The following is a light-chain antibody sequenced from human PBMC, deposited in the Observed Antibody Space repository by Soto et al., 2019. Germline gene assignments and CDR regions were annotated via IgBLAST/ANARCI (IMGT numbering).Light chain of an antibody. Sequence: EIVMTQSPLSSPVTLGQPASISGRSSESLVHSDGNTYSSWLQQRKGQTPRLLIHKISNRFSGVPDRFSGRGAGTEFTLTISRLQPDDFATYYCQQYNSSPITFGQGTRLEIK. CDR1: ESLVHSDGNTY. CDR3: QQYNSSPIT. CDR2: KIS. V-gene: IGKV2-24*01. J-gene: IGKJ5*01.